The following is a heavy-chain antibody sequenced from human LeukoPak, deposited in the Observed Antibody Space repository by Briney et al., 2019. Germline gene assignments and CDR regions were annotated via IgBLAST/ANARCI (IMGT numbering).Heavy chain of an antibody. J-gene: IGHJ6*03. CDR1: GFTFSSYS. D-gene: IGHD2-2*01. V-gene: IGHV3-48*01. CDR2: ISSSSSTI. CDR3: ARRQIVVVPAAMDYYYYMDV. Sequence: GGSLRLSCAASGFTFSSYSMNWVRQAPGKGLGWVSYISSSSSTIYYADSVKGRFTISRDNAKNSLYLQMNSLRAEDTAVYYCARRQIVVVPAAMDYYYYMDVWGKGTTVTVSS.